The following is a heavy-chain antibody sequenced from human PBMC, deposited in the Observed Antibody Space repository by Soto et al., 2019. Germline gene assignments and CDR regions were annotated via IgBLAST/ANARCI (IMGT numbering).Heavy chain of an antibody. CDR1: GDSISSSSHY. V-gene: IGHV4-39*01. D-gene: IGHD6-13*01. CDR2: IYYSGTT. J-gene: IGHJ4*02. CDR3: ARQIASSCDSFDY. Sequence: SETLSLTCTVSGDSISSSSHYWGWNLQPAGKGREWIGSIYYSGTTNYTPSLKSRVIITGDSPKNPFSLKVNSVTAADTAVYYCARQIASSCDSFDYWGQGALVTVSS.